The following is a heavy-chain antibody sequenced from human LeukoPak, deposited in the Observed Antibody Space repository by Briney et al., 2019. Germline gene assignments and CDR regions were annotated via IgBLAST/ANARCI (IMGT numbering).Heavy chain of an antibody. Sequence: ASVKVSCKPSVYTFINYGITWLQQAPGQGLEGMGWISAYNSAYNGNTHYAQKLQGRVTMTTDTSANTGYMELRSLRSDDTAVYYCAREYGSGSYTGIDYWGQGTLVTVSS. CDR2: ISAYNSAYNGNT. CDR1: VYTFINYG. J-gene: IGHJ4*02. CDR3: AREYGSGSYTGIDY. V-gene: IGHV1-18*01. D-gene: IGHD3-10*01.